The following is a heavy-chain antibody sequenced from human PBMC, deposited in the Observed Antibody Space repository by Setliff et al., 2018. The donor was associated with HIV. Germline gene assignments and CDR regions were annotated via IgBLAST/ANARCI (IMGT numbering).Heavy chain of an antibody. CDR1: GYAFTSYG. CDR3: ARYLGYCSSTSCYGSDYYMDV. D-gene: IGHD2-2*01. J-gene: IGHJ6*03. Sequence: ASVKVSCKASGYAFTSYGISWVRQAPGQGLEWVAWISPYNDNTNYAQKLQGRVTMTTDTSTSTAYMELRSLRSDDTAVYYCARYLGYCSSTSCYGSDYYMDVWGKVTTVTVSS. CDR2: ISPYNDNT. V-gene: IGHV1-18*01.